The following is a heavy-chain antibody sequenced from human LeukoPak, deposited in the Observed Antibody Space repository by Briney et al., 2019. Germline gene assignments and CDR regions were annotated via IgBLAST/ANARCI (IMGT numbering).Heavy chain of an antibody. J-gene: IGHJ6*03. CDR1: GGSVSSFY. CDR2: IFHSGST. Sequence: SETLSLTCTVSGGSVSSFYWSWIRQPPGKGLEWIGYIFHSGSTSYNPSLQSRVTITSDTSKNQFSLSLGSVTDADPAVFYCGRSTGDSYRYPRYYFYMDVWGEGNT. V-gene: IGHV4-59*02. D-gene: IGHD3-16*02. CDR3: GRSTGDSYRYPRYYFYMDV.